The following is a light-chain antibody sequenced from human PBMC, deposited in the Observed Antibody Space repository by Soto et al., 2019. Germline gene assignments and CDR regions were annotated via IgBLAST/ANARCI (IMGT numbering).Light chain of an antibody. Sequence: AIQLTQSPSSLSASVGDRVTITCRASQDIRSALAWYQQKPGKAPKLLIYAASSLESGVPSRFSGSGSGTDFTLTISSLQPEDFATYDCQQLNTYPFTCGPGTKVYIK. CDR3: QQLNTYPFT. CDR1: QDIRSA. V-gene: IGKV1-13*02. CDR2: AAS. J-gene: IGKJ3*01.